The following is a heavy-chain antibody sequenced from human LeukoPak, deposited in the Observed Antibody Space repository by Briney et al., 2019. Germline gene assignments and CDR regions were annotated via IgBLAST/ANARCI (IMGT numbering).Heavy chain of an antibody. CDR1: GFTFSTYS. J-gene: IGHJ4*02. Sequence: GGSLRLSCAASGFTFSTYSMNWVRQAPGKGREWVSFISSSSSYIYYADSVKGRFTISRDNAKNSLYLQMNSLRADDTALYYCARDEAEMSTNSAVFFDYWGQGTLVTVSS. V-gene: IGHV3-21*01. D-gene: IGHD5-24*01. CDR3: ARDEAEMSTNSAVFFDY. CDR2: ISSSSSYI.